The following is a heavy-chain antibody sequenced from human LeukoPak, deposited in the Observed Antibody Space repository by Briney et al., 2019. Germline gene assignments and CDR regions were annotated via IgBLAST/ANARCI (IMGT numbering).Heavy chain of an antibody. V-gene: IGHV3-11*01. CDR2: INTRGSTI. CDR1: GFTFSDYY. CDR3: VRRRPTYDILTGYSY. Sequence: GGSLRLSCAASGFTFSDYYLSWIRPAPGKGLEWVSYINTRGSTIYYADSVKGRFTISRDNAKNSLYLQMNSLRAEDTAVYFCVRRRPTYDILTGYSYWGQGTLVTVSS. D-gene: IGHD3-9*01. J-gene: IGHJ4*02.